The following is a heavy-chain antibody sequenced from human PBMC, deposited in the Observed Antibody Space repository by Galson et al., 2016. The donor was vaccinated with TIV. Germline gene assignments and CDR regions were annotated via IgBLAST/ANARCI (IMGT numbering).Heavy chain of an antibody. CDR3: ATVAWCPGLYLDN. V-gene: IGHV1-24*01. Sequence: SVKVSCKVSGYSLTALVIHWVRQAPGKGLEWMGGFDPEGSKTVYAQTLQGRVTMAADTSRNTAYMELGSLRFEDTAVYYWATVAWCPGLYLDNWGQGTLVTVSS. CDR2: FDPEGSKT. D-gene: IGHD2-8*02. J-gene: IGHJ4*02. CDR1: GYSLTALV.